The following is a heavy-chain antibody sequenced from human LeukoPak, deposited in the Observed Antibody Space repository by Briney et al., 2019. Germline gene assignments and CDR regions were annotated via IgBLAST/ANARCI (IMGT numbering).Heavy chain of an antibody. Sequence: ASVKVSCKASGYTFTSYDINWVRQATGQGLEWMGWMNPNSGNTGYAQKFQGRVTITRNTSTNTADMELSSLRSEDTAVYYCARGRKGMATSYYFDYWGQGTRVTVSS. J-gene: IGHJ4*02. D-gene: IGHD5-24*01. CDR1: GYTFTSYD. CDR3: ARGRKGMATSYYFDY. V-gene: IGHV1-8*03. CDR2: MNPNSGNT.